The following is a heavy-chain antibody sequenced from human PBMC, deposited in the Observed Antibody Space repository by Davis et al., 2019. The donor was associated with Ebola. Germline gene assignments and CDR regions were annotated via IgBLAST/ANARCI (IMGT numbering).Heavy chain of an antibody. CDR2: INHSGST. J-gene: IGHJ6*02. CDR3: ARTRRIVVVPAAHYYYYYGMDV. D-gene: IGHD2-2*01. CDR1: GGSFSGYY. Sequence: GSLRLSCAVYGGSFSGYYWSWIRQPPGKGLEWIGEINHSGSTNYNPSLKSRVTISVDTSKNQFSLKLSSVTAADTAVYYCARTRRIVVVPAAHYYYYYGMDVWGQGTTVTVSS. V-gene: IGHV4-34*01.